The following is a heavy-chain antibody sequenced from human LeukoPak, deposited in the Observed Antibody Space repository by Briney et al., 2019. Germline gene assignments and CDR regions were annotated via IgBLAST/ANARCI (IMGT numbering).Heavy chain of an antibody. CDR2: INPTGGST. Sequence: GGSLRLSCAASGYTFTSHHMYWVRQAPGQGLEWMGLINPTGGSTNYAQRFQGRVTMTRDTSTSTVFVELNSLRSDDTAVYYCARGPPLYSSGWELDYWGQGALVTVSS. CDR3: ARGPPLYSSGWELDY. D-gene: IGHD6-19*01. J-gene: IGHJ4*02. V-gene: IGHV1-46*01. CDR1: GYTFTSHH.